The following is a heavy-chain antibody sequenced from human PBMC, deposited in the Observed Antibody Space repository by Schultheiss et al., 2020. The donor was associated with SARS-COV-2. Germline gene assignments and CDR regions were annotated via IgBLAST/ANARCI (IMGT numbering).Heavy chain of an antibody. CDR3: AHEYISAGGMDV. J-gene: IGHJ6*02. CDR2: IYWDDDK. D-gene: IGHD2/OR15-2a*01. V-gene: IGHV2-5*08. Sequence: SGPTLVKPTQTLTLTCTFSGFSLSTSGMCVSWIRQPPGKALEWLALIYWDDDKRYSPSLKSRLTITKDTSKNQVVLTMTNMDPVDTATYYCAHEYISAGGMDVWGQGTTVTVSS. CDR1: GFSLSTSGMC.